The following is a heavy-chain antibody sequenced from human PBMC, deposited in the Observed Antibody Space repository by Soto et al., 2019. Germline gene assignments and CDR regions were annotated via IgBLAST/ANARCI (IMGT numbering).Heavy chain of an antibody. J-gene: IGHJ5*02. CDR2: ISAYNGNT. CDR3: ARVSTWSGSHRWFDP. Sequence: GXSGKVSYKASCYTFTSYGISWVRQAPVQGLEWMGWISAYNGNTNYAQKLQGRVTMTTDTSTSTAYMELRSLRSDDTAVYYCARVSTWSGSHRWFDPWGQGTLVTVYS. V-gene: IGHV1-18*01. CDR1: CYTFTSYG. D-gene: IGHD3-3*01.